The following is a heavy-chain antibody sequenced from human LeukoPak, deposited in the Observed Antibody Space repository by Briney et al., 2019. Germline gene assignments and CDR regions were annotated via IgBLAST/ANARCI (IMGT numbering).Heavy chain of an antibody. D-gene: IGHD3-10*01. CDR1: GGSISSSSYY. CDR3: ARNPAMVRGVIERIDY. V-gene: IGHV4-39*01. Sequence: SETLSLTCTVSGGSISSSSYYWGWIRQPPGKGLEWIGSIYYSGSTYYNPSLKSRVTISVDTSKNQFSLKLSSVTAADTAVYYCARNPAMVRGVIERIDYWGQGTLVTVSS. CDR2: IYYSGST. J-gene: IGHJ4*02.